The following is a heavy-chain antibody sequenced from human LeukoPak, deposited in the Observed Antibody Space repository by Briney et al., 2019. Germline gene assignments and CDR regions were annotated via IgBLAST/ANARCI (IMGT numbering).Heavy chain of an antibody. J-gene: IGHJ4*01. Sequence: SETLSLTCTVSGGSISTYYWSWIRQPPGKGLEWIAYIHYSGSTNYNPSLKSRVTISVDTSKKHLSLKLSSVTAADTAVYYCEKVGRSFAFLADWGHGAPGTVSS. CDR2: IHYSGST. CDR3: EKVGRSFAFLAD. V-gene: IGHV4-59*01. D-gene: IGHD1-26*01. CDR1: GGSISTYY.